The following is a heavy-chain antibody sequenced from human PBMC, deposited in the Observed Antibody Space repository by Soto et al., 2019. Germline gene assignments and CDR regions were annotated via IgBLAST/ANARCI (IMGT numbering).Heavy chain of an antibody. CDR3: ARDLSSSGWYDYYGMDV. V-gene: IGHV4-59*01. J-gene: IGHJ6*02. D-gene: IGHD6-19*01. CDR1: GGSISSYY. Sequence: SETLSLTCTVSGGSISSYYWSWIRQPPGKGLEWIGYIYYSGSTNYNPSLKSRVTISVDTSKNQFSLKLSSVTAADTAVYYCARDLSSSGWYDYYGMDVWGQGTTVTVSS. CDR2: IYYSGST.